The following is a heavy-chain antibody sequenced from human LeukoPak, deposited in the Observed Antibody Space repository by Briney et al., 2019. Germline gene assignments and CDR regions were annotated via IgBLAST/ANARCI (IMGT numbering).Heavy chain of an antibody. Sequence: PSETLSLTCTVSGGSISSSSYYWGWIRQPSGKGLEWIGSIYYSGSTYYNPSLKSRVTISVDTSKNQFSLKLSSVTAADTAVYYCARSVPAATVDYWGQGTLVTVSS. V-gene: IGHV4-39*01. CDR1: GGSISSSSYY. CDR2: IYYSGST. D-gene: IGHD2-2*01. CDR3: ARSVPAATVDY. J-gene: IGHJ4*02.